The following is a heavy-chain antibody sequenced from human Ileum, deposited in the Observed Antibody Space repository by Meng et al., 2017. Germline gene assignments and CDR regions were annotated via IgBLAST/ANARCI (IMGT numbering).Heavy chain of an antibody. Sequence: GGSRRLSCAASGFSFSTYWMHWVRQVPGKGLGWVSRINGEGVTTNYADSVKGRFTISRDNAKSTLYLQMNSLRAEDTATYYCAREGGAGQVPIDNWGQGTLVTVSS. CDR3: AREGGAGQVPIDN. CDR2: INGEGVTT. J-gene: IGHJ4*02. V-gene: IGHV3-74*01. CDR1: GFSFSTYW. D-gene: IGHD3-10*01.